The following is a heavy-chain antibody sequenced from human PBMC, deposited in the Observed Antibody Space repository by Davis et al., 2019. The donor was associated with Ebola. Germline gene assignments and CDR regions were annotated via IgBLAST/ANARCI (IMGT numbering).Heavy chain of an antibody. CDR3: ARVQAYGDAFDI. Sequence: LSCAASLFTFDEYGVSRVGQAPGKGLDGFSGINWNGGSTGYADSVKGRFTISRDNAKNSLYLQMNSLGAEDTALYYCARVQAYGDAFDIWGQGTMVTVSS. CDR1: LFTFDEYG. V-gene: IGHV3-20*04. J-gene: IGHJ3*02. D-gene: IGHD2-8*01. CDR2: INWNGGST.